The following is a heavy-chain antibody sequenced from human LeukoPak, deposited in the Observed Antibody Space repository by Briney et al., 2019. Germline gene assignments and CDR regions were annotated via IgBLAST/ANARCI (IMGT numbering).Heavy chain of an antibody. CDR3: ARRLSWYDNRFDP. J-gene: IGHJ5*02. CDR2: IYHSGST. D-gene: IGHD6-13*01. CDR1: GYSISSGYY. Sequence: SETLSLTCTVSGYSISSGYYWGWIRQPPGKGLEWIGSIYHSGSTYYNPSLKSRVTISVDTSKNQFSLKLSSVTAADTAVYYCARRLSWYDNRFDPWGQGTLVTVSS. V-gene: IGHV4-38-2*02.